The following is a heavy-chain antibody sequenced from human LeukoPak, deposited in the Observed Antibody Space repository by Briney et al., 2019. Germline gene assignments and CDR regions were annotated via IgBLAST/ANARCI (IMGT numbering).Heavy chain of an antibody. J-gene: IGHJ5*02. CDR2: IYYTGST. CDR3: ARPSGDWFDP. CDR1: GGSISSSRYY. Sequence: SETLSLTCTVSGGSISSSRYYWGWIRQPPGKGLEWIGSIYYTGSTYYNPSLRSRVSISVDTSKNQFSLKLSSVTAADTAVYYCARPSGDWFDPWGQGTLVTVSS. D-gene: IGHD1-14*01. V-gene: IGHV4-39*01.